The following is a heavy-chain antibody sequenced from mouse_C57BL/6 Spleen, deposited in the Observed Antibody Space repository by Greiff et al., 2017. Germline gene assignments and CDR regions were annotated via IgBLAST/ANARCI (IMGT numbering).Heavy chain of an antibody. CDR1: GYAFTNYL. J-gene: IGHJ2*01. V-gene: IGHV1-54*01. CDR2: INPGSGGT. Sequence: QVQLKESGAELVRPGTSVKVSCKASGYAFTNYLIEWVKQRPGQGLEWIGVINPGSGGTNYNEKFKGKATLTADKSSSTAYMQLSSLTSEDSAVYFCARSRTPYYFDYWGHGTTLTVSS. D-gene: IGHD5-1*01. CDR3: ARSRTPYYFDY.